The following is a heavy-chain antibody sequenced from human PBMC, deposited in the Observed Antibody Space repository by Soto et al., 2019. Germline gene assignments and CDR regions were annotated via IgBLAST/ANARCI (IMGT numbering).Heavy chain of an antibody. J-gene: IGHJ5*02. V-gene: IGHV3-21*02. CDR1: GFSFSSYS. Sequence: EVQLVESGGGLVKPGGSLRLSCAASGFSFSSYSMNWVRQAPGKGLEWVSSISSSTSYINYADSVKGRFTISRDNANKSLYLQMNSLRAEDTAVYYCARGYTGYCSGGTCYWFDPWGQGTLVTVSS. D-gene: IGHD2-15*01. CDR2: ISSSTSYI. CDR3: ARGYTGYCSGGTCYWFDP.